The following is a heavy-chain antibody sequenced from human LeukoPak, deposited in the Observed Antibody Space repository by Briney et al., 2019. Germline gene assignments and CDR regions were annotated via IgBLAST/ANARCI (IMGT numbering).Heavy chain of an antibody. CDR1: GFTFSNYA. CDR3: AKDAQRGFDYSNSLDK. D-gene: IGHD4-11*01. J-gene: IGHJ4*02. CDR2: ISYDGSDK. V-gene: IGHV3-30*04. Sequence: GRSLRLSCAASGFTFSNYAMHWVRQAPGKGLEWVAVISYDGSDKYYADSVKGRFTISRDNSKNTLYLQMNSLRAEDTAVYYCAKDAQRGFDYSNSLDKWGQGTLVTVSS.